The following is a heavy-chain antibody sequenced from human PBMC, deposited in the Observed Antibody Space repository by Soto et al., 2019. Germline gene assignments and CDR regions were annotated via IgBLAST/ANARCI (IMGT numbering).Heavy chain of an antibody. Sequence: SETLSLTCSVSGYSIGSGYYWGWIRQPPGKGLEWIGSVSQVGGSYYNPALKSRVSISIETSRNQFLLNLSSVTATDTAIYYCARVLNGAHWSDSWGQAAMPTV. V-gene: IGHV4-38-2*02. CDR1: GYSIGSGYY. J-gene: IGHJ5*01. D-gene: IGHD2-8*01. CDR3: ARVLNGAHWSDS. CDR2: VSQVGGS.